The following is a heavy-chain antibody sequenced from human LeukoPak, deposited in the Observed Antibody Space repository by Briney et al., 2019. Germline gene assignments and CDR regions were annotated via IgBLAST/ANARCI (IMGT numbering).Heavy chain of an antibody. CDR1: GFTLSDYW. CDR3: ARESTEERPGC. J-gene: IGHJ4*02. CDR2: MNEDGSDK. Sequence: GGSLRLSCAASGFTLSDYWMSWVRQAPGKGLEWVANMNEDGSDKNYVDSVKGRFTISRDDAKNSLHLQMNSLRAEDTAVYYCARESTEERPGCWGQGTLVTVSS. D-gene: IGHD1-1*01. V-gene: IGHV3-7*01.